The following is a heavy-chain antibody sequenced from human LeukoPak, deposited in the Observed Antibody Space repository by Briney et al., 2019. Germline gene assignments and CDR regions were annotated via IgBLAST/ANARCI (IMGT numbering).Heavy chain of an antibody. J-gene: IGHJ4*02. V-gene: IGHV3-23*01. Sequence: GGSLRLSCAASGFTFSSSGFIFSDYEMYWVRQAPGKGLEWVSAISGSGGSTYYADSVKGRFTISRDNSKNTLYLQMNSLRAEDTAVYYCAKDWGSIQDEQPLWGQGTLVTVSS. D-gene: IGHD3-16*01. CDR1: GFTFSSSGFIFSDYE. CDR2: ISGSGGST. CDR3: AKDWGSIQDEQPL.